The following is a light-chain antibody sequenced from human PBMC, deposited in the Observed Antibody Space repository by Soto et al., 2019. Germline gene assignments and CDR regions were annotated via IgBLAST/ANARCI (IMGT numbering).Light chain of an antibody. J-gene: IGLJ3*02. CDR3: ATWDDSLSVV. V-gene: IGLV1-44*01. CDR1: TSNIGTNT. CDR2: NTN. Sequence: QSFLPQPPSASGTPGQRVTISCSGGTSNIGTNTVNWYQQLPGTAPKLLIYNTNQRPAAVPDRFAGSKSGTSASLAISGLRAEDAASYFCATWDDSLSVVFGRWTQLTAL.